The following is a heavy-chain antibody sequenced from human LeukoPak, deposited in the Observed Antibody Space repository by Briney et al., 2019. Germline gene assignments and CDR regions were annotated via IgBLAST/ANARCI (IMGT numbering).Heavy chain of an antibody. CDR1: GGSISSSSYY. CDR2: IYYSGST. J-gene: IGHJ4*02. D-gene: IGHD1-26*01. V-gene: IGHV4-39*07. Sequence: SETLSLTCTVSGGSISSSSYYWGWIRQPPGKGLEWIGSIYYSGSTYYNPSLKSRVTISVDTSKNQFSLKLSSVTAADTAVYYCAREARGGSYSNFDYWGQGTLVTVSS. CDR3: AREARGGSYSNFDY.